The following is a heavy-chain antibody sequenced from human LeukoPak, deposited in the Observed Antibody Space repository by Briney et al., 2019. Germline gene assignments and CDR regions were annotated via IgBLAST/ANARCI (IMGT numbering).Heavy chain of an antibody. Sequence: PSETLSLTCTVSGGSISSGGYYWSWIRQPPGKGLEWIGYNHYSGSANYNLSLKSRVTISVDTSKNQFSLKLSLVTAADTAVYYCARWNYYDSSGNYYGFDYWGQGTLVTVSS. CDR1: GGSISSGGYY. CDR2: NHYSGSA. J-gene: IGHJ4*02. CDR3: ARWNYYDSSGNYYGFDY. D-gene: IGHD3-22*01. V-gene: IGHV4-61*08.